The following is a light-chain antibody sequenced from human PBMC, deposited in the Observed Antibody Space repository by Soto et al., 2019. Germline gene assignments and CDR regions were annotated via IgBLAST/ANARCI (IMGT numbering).Light chain of an antibody. J-gene: IGLJ3*02. Sequence: SYELTQPPSVSVSPGQTASITCSGQKLSNKYACWYQQRSGQSPILVIYQDIKRPSGIPERFSGSNSGNTATSTITGTQAVDEADYYCQAWDGSTVVFAGGTKLTVL. V-gene: IGLV3-1*01. CDR2: QDI. CDR1: KLSNKY. CDR3: QAWDGSTVV.